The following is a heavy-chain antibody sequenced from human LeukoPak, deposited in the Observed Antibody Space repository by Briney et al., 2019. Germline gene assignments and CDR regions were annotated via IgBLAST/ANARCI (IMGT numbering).Heavy chain of an antibody. CDR2: IYYSGST. Sequence: SETLSLTCTVSGGSISSGGYYWSWIRQHPGKGLEWIGYIYYSGSTYHNPSLKSRVTISVDTSKNQFSLKLSSVTAADTAVYYCARDPGSGTWGFDYWGQGTLVTVSS. CDR3: ARDPGSGTWGFDY. CDR1: GGSISSGGYY. D-gene: IGHD3-10*01. V-gene: IGHV4-31*03. J-gene: IGHJ4*02.